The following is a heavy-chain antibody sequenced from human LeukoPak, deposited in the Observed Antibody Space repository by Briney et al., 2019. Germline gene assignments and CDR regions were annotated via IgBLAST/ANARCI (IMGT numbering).Heavy chain of an antibody. V-gene: IGHV4-34*01. J-gene: IGHJ5*02. CDR1: GGSFSGYY. D-gene: IGHD3-3*01. Sequence: SETLSLTCAVYGGSFSGYYWSWIRQPPGKGLEWIGEINHSGSTNYNPSLKSRVTISVDTSKNQFSLKLSSVTAADTAVYYCARGVEFLEWLLYSWFDPWGQGTLVTVSS. CDR2: INHSGST. CDR3: ARGVEFLEWLLYSWFDP.